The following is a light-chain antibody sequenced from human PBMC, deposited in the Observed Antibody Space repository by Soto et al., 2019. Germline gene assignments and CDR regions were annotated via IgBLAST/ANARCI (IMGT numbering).Light chain of an antibody. J-gene: IGKJ3*01. CDR1: QTLGRNY. V-gene: IGKV3-20*01. CDR2: GAS. Sequence: ETVLTQSPGTLSMSPGETATLSCRASQTLGRNYLAWYQQKPGQAPRLLIYGASSRATGIPDRFSGSGSGTDFTLTISRLEPEDFAVYYCQQYGSSPHTFGPGTKVDIK. CDR3: QQYGSSPHT.